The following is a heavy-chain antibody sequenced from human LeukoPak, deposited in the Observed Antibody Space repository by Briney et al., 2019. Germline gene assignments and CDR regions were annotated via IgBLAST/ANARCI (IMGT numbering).Heavy chain of an antibody. V-gene: IGHV3-23*01. J-gene: IGHJ4*02. CDR1: GFTFSDYA. CDR2: ISGTGGST. D-gene: IGHD3-22*01. CDR3: AKDSYDSSGSRYDY. Sequence: GGSLRLSCAASGFTFSDYAMSWVRQAPGKGLEWVSAISGTGGSTWYADSVKGRVTISRDNSKNTLYLQMNSLRAEDTAVYYCAKDSYDSSGSRYDYWGQGTLVTVSS.